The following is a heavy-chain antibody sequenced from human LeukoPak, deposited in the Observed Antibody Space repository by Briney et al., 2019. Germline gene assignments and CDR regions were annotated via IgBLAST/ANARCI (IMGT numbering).Heavy chain of an antibody. Sequence: SGGSLRLSCAASGFTFSSYGMNWVRQAPGKGLEWVSYIGTSSSTIYYADSVKGRFTISRDNAKSSLYLQMNSLRDEDTAVYYCARHDYGGNSGDYWGQGTLVTVSS. CDR3: ARHDYGGNSGDY. CDR2: IGTSSSTI. V-gene: IGHV3-48*02. J-gene: IGHJ4*02. D-gene: IGHD4-23*01. CDR1: GFTFSSYG.